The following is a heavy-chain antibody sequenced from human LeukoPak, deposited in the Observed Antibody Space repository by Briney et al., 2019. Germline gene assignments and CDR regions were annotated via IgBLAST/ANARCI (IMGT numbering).Heavy chain of an antibody. D-gene: IGHD4-17*01. V-gene: IGHV4-61*02. Sequence: PSQTLSLTCTVSGGSISSGGYYWTWMRQPAGKGLEWIGRIYTSGSTNYNPSLKSRVTISVDTSKNQFSLKLSSVTAADTAVYYCARDRGRYGDYYFDYWGQGTLVTVSS. CDR3: ARDRGRYGDYYFDY. CDR2: IYTSGST. CDR1: GGSISSGGYY. J-gene: IGHJ4*02.